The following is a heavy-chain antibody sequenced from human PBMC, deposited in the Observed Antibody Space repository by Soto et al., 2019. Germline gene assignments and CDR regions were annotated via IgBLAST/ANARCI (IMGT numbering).Heavy chain of an antibody. D-gene: IGHD3-10*01. CDR2: ISGDGGST. J-gene: IGHJ6*02. V-gene: IGHV3-43*02. CDR1: GFTFDDYA. Sequence: GESLKISCAASGFTFDDYAMHWVRQAPGKGLEWVSLISGDGGSTYYADSVKGRFTISRDNSKNSLYLQMNSLRTEDTALYYCAKDYGSGSFTYYYGMDVWGQGTTVTVSS. CDR3: AKDYGSGSFTYYYGMDV.